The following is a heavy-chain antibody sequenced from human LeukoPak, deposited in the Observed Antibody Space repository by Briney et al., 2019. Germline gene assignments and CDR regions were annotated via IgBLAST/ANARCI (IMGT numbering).Heavy chain of an antibody. Sequence: PSETLSLTCTVSGGSISSYYWTWIRQPAGKGLEWIGRFYSTGSTNYDPSLKSRVTMSVDTSKNQFSLKLSSVTAADTAVYYCARDQYSGSLDYWGQGTLVTVSS. CDR3: ARDQYSGSLDY. CDR1: GGSISSYY. CDR2: FYSTGST. D-gene: IGHD1-26*01. J-gene: IGHJ4*02. V-gene: IGHV4-4*07.